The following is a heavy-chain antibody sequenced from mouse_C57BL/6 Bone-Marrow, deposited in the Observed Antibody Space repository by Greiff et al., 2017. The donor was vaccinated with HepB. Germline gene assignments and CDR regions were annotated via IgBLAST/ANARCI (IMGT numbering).Heavy chain of an antibody. V-gene: IGHV1-54*01. CDR3: ARGPARGNSYYFDY. CDR2: INPGSGGT. Sequence: QVQLQQSGAELVRPGTSVKVSCKASGYAFTNYLIEWVKQRPGQGLEWIGVINPGSGGTNYNEKFKGKATLTADKSSSTAYMQLSSLTSEDSAVYFCARGPARGNSYYFDYWGQGTTRTVSS. D-gene: IGHD2-1*01. CDR1: GYAFTNYL. J-gene: IGHJ2*01.